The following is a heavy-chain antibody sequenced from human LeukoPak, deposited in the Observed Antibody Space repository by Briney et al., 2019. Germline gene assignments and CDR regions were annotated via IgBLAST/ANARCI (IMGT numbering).Heavy chain of an antibody. D-gene: IGHD5-12*01. V-gene: IGHV4-30-2*01. CDR2: IYHSGST. CDR1: GGSISSGGYY. J-gene: IGHJ4*02. Sequence: SQTLSLTCTVSGGSISSGGYYWSWIRQPPGKGLEWIGYIYHSGSTYYNPSLKSRVTISVDTSKNQFSLKLSSVIAADTAVYYSAREQVLGWLRMYYFDYWGQGTLVTVSS. CDR3: AREQVLGWLRMYYFDY.